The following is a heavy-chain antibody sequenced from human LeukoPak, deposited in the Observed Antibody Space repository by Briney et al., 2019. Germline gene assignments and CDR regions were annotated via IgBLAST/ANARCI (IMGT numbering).Heavy chain of an antibody. CDR2: IYSGGTT. CDR1: GFTVSTNY. Sequence: PGGSLRLSCAASGFTVSTNYMSWVRQAPGKGLEWVSVIYSGGTTYYADSVKGRFTISRDNSKNTLYLQMNSLRAEDTAVYYCAKDGPPYSGSYFPHNRFDPWGQGTLVTVSS. J-gene: IGHJ5*02. V-gene: IGHV3-66*01. CDR3: AKDGPPYSGSYFPHNRFDP. D-gene: IGHD1-26*01.